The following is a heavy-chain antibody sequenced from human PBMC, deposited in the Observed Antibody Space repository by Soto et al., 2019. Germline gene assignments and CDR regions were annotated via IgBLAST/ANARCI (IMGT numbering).Heavy chain of an antibody. J-gene: IGHJ6*03. D-gene: IGHD2-8*01. CDR1: GYTFTSYD. V-gene: IGHV1-8*01. Sequence: QVQLVQSGAEVKKPGASVKVSCKASGYTFTSYDINWVRQATGQGLEWMGWMNPNSGNTGYAQKFQGRVTMTRNTSISTAYMELSSLRSEDTAVYYCARDEARTNGVLDFYYYYCYMDVWGKGTTVTVSS. CDR3: ARDEARTNGVLDFYYYYCYMDV. CDR2: MNPNSGNT.